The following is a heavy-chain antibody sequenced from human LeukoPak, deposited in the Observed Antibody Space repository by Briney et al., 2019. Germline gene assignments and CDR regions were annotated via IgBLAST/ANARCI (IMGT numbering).Heavy chain of an antibody. CDR2: IYYSGST. CDR1: GGSISSYY. CDR3: ARGTQQLYDLFDP. J-gene: IGHJ5*02. D-gene: IGHD6-13*01. Sequence: PSETLSLTCTVSGGSISSYYWSWIRQPPGKGLEWIGYIYYSGSTNYNPSLKSRVTISVDTSKNQFSLKLSSVTAADTAAYFCARGTQQLYDLFDPWGQGTLVTVSS. V-gene: IGHV4-59*12.